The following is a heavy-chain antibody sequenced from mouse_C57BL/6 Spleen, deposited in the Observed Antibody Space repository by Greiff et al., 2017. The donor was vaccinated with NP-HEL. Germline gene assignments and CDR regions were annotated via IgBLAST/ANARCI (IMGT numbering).Heavy chain of an antibody. D-gene: IGHD2-3*01. CDR2: ISSGGSYT. CDR1: GFTFSSYG. V-gene: IGHV5-6*01. J-gene: IGHJ4*01. CDR3: ARGYDDSMDY. Sequence: EVKLVESGGDLVKPGGSLKLSCAASGFTFSSYGMSWVRQTPDKRLEWVATISSGGSYTYYPDSVKGRFTISRDNAKNTLYLQLSSLKSEDTAMYYCARGYDDSMDYWGQGTSVTVSS.